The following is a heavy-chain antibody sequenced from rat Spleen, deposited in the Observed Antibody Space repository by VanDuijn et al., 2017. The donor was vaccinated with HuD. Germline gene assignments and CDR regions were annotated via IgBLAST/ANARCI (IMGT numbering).Heavy chain of an antibody. CDR3: TRSPTVAGVMDA. CDR1: GFTFSPFA. J-gene: IGHJ4*01. CDR2: IWSGGST. V-gene: IGHV2-15*01. D-gene: IGHD1-3*01. Sequence: VQLVESDGGLVQPGRSLKLSCAASGFTFSPFAMAWVRQPPGKGLEWMGAIWSGGSTDYNSALKSRLSISRDTSKSQVFLKMNSLQTEDTAIYFCTRSPTVAGVMDAWGQGASVTVSS.